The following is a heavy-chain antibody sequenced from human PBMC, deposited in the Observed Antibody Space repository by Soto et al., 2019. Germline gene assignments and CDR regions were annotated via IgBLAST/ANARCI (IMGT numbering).Heavy chain of an antibody. Sequence: QVQLVESGGGVVQPGRSLRLSCAASGFTFSSYAMHWVRQAPGKGLEWVAVISYDGRNKYYADSVKGRFTISRDNSKNTLYLQMNSLRAEDTAVYYCARDLGDPLGYCSGGSCYSAGYYGMDVWGQGTTVTVSS. CDR1: GFTFSSYA. V-gene: IGHV3-30*04. J-gene: IGHJ6*02. CDR3: ARDLGDPLGYCSGGSCYSAGYYGMDV. D-gene: IGHD2-15*01. CDR2: ISYDGRNK.